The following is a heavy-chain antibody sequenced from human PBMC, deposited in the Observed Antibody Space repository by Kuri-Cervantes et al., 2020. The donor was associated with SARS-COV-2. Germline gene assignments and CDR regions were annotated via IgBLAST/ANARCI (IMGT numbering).Heavy chain of an antibody. D-gene: IGHD6-13*01. CDR1: GFTFSSYA. CDR3: AKDTKPLAAAGWFDP. Sequence: GGSLRLSCAASGFTFSSYAMHWVRQAPGKGLEWVAVISYDGSNKYYADSVKGRFTISRDNSKNTLYLQMNSLRAEDTAVYDCAKDTKPLAAAGWFDPWGQGTLVTVSS. V-gene: IGHV3-30-3*01. J-gene: IGHJ5*02. CDR2: ISYDGSNK.